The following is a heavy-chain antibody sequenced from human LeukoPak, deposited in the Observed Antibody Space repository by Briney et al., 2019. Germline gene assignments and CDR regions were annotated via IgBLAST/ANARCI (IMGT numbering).Heavy chain of an antibody. CDR1: GGSISSGDYY. J-gene: IGHJ6*02. D-gene: IGHD6-13*01. V-gene: IGHV4-39*07. Sequence: PSETLSLTCTVSGGSISSGDYYWSWIRQPPGKGLEWIGEINHSGSTNYNPALKSRVTISVDTSKNQFSLKLSSVTAADTAVYYCARGGSAAGSGMDVWGQGTTVTVSS. CDR2: INHSGST. CDR3: ARGGSAAGSGMDV.